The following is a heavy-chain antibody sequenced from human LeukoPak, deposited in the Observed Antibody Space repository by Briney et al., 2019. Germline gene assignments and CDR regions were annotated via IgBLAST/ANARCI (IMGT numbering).Heavy chain of an antibody. D-gene: IGHD3-22*01. V-gene: IGHV3-7*03. CDR1: GFNFRDHW. CDR2: IKTDGSET. CDR3: AKGSYYDSSGSFYFDY. Sequence: PGGSLRLSCAVSGFNFRDHWMDWVRQAPGKGLEWVGHIKTDGSETYYVDSLKGRFSISRDNTNNALYLQMNSLRVEDTAVYYCAKGSYYDSSGSFYFDYWGQGTLVTVSS. J-gene: IGHJ4*02.